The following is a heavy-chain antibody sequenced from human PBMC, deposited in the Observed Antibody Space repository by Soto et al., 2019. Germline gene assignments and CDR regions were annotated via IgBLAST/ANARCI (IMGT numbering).Heavy chain of an antibody. D-gene: IGHD5-12*01. J-gene: IGHJ3*02. Sequence: QVQLVESGGGVVQPGRSLRLCCAASGFTFSSYGMHWVRQAPGKGLEWVAVISYDGSNKYYADSVKGRLTISRDNSKNTLYLQMNSLRGEDTAVYYCAKDNGSGCDWLRVGDASDIWGQGTMVTVSS. V-gene: IGHV3-30*18. CDR2: ISYDGSNK. CDR3: AKDNGSGCDWLRVGDASDI. CDR1: GFTFSSYG.